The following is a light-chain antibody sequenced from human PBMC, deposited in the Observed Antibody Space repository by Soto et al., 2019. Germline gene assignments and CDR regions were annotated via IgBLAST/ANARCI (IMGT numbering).Light chain of an antibody. CDR2: DVS. J-gene: IGLJ2*01. CDR3: CSYAGSYTYVL. V-gene: IGLV2-11*01. CDR1: SSDVGGCKY. Sequence: QSALTQPRSVSGSPGQSVTISCTGTSSDVGGCKYVSWYQQHPGKAPKLMIYDVSKRPSGVPDRFSGSKSGNTASLTISGLQAEDEADYYCCSYAGSYTYVLFGGGTKLTVL.